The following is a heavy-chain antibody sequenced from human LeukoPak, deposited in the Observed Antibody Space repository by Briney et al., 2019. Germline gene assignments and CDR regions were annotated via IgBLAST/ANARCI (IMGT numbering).Heavy chain of an antibody. V-gene: IGHV3-7*01. CDR3: ARDRGWKQQLVRGFDY. CDR1: GFTFSSYW. CDR2: IKQDGSEK. D-gene: IGHD6-13*01. Sequence: GGSLRLSCAASGFTFSSYWMSWVRQAPGKGLEWVANIKQDGSEKYYVDSVKGRFTISRDNAKNSLYLQMNSLRAEDTAVYYCARDRGWKQQLVRGFDYWGQGTLVTVSS. J-gene: IGHJ4*02.